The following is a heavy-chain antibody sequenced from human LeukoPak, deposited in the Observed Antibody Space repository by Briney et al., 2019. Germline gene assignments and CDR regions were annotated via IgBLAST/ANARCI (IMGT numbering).Heavy chain of an antibody. Sequence: GGSLRLSCAASGFTFSSYAMSWVRQAPGKGLEWVSAISGSGGSTYYADSVKGRFTISRDNSKNTLYLQMNSLRAEDTAVYYCAKEGAGYSSIPDWFDPWGQGTLVTVSS. CDR2: ISGSGGST. D-gene: IGHD6-13*01. CDR1: GFTFSSYA. CDR3: AKEGAGYSSIPDWFDP. V-gene: IGHV3-23*01. J-gene: IGHJ5*02.